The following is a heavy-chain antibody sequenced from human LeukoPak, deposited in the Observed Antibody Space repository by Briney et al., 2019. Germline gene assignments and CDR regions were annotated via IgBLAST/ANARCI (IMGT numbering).Heavy chain of an antibody. CDR3: ARGGGLDV. J-gene: IGHJ6*02. CDR2: IWYDGSNK. D-gene: IGHD3-16*01. Sequence: TGRSLRLSCGASGFTFSNAGMHWVRQAPGKGLEWVAVIWYDGSNKYYADSVKGRFTISRDNAKNSLYLQMSNLRAEDTAVYFCARGGGLDVWGQGATVTVSS. CDR1: GFTFSNAG. V-gene: IGHV3-33*03.